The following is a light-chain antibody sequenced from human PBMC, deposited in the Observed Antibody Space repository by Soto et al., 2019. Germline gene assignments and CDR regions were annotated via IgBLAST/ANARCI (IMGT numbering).Light chain of an antibody. Sequence: QSALTQPPSASGSPGQSVTISCTGTSSDVGGYNYVSWCQQHPGKAPKLMISEVSKRPSGVPDRFSGSKSGNTASLTVSGLQAEDEADYYCSSYAGSNREVFGGGTKLTVL. V-gene: IGLV2-8*01. CDR1: SSDVGGYNY. CDR2: EVS. CDR3: SSYAGSNREV. J-gene: IGLJ2*01.